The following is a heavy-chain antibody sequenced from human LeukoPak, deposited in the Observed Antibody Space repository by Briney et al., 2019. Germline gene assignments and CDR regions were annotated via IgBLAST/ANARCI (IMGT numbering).Heavy chain of an antibody. V-gene: IGHV1-69*01. CDR1: GGTFSSYA. J-gene: IGHJ3*02. CDR2: IIPIFGTA. Sequence: GSSVNVSCKASGGTFSSYAISWVRQAPGQGLEWMGGIIPIFGTANYAQKFQGRVTITADESTSTAYMELSSLRSGDTAVYYCARDYRRNQYYDSSGYSGDAFDIWGQGTMVTVSS. CDR3: ARDYRRNQYYDSSGYSGDAFDI. D-gene: IGHD3-22*01.